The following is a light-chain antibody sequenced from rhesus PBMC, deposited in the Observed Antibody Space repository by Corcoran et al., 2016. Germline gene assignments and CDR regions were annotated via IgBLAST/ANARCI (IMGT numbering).Light chain of an antibody. CDR2: AAS. CDR3: LQHNSYPPT. CDR1: QGISSF. Sequence: DIQMTQSPSSLSASVGDTVTIACRASQGISSFLNWFPQKPGKAPKLLIYAASALERGVPSRFSGSGSWTECTLTISSLQPEDFAAYYCLQHNSYPPTFGGGTEVEIK. J-gene: IGKJ4*01. V-gene: IGKV1-28*01.